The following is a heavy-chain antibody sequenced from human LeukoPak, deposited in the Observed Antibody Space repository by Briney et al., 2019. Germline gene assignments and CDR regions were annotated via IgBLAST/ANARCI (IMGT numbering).Heavy chain of an antibody. Sequence: GGSLRDSCAASGFTVNNNYMHWVRQAPWKGLAWVSVIYSGGDTYYADSVKGRFTISRDNTKNTLYLQMSSLRVEDTAVYFCARSNGWWGPHYDWGQGTLVTVSS. V-gene: IGHV3-66*01. D-gene: IGHD6-19*01. CDR2: IYSGGDT. CDR1: GFTVNNNY. CDR3: ARSNGWWGPHYD. J-gene: IGHJ4*02.